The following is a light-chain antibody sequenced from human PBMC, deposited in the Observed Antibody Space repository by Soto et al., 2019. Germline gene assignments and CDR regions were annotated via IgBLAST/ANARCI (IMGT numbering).Light chain of an antibody. Sequence: EIVLTQSPGTLSLSPGEGATLSCMAGQSVGSIYLAWYQQKPGQAPRLLIYGASRRATGIPDRFSGSGSGTDFTLTISRLEPEDFAVYYCQQYNGSPYTFGRGTKVEI. J-gene: IGKJ2*01. CDR2: GAS. CDR3: QQYNGSPYT. CDR1: QSVGSIY. V-gene: IGKV3-20*01.